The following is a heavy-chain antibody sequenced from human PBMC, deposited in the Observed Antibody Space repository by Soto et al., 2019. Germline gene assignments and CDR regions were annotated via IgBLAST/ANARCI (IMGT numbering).Heavy chain of an antibody. V-gene: IGHV3-74*01. CDR3: TSDTFGARDS. CDR1: GFAFSSEW. Sequence: GSLRLSCAASGFAFSSEWMHWVRQAPGKGLVWVSRIDPYDTGITYADSVKGRFTISRDNAKNTLYLQMNSLRAEDTAVYYCTSDTFGARDSWGQGTLVTVSS. CDR2: IDPYDTGI. J-gene: IGHJ4*02. D-gene: IGHD2-15*01.